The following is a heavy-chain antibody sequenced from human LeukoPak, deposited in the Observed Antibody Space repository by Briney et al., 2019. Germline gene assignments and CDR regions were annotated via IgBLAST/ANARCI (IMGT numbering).Heavy chain of an antibody. CDR2: ISAYNGNT. J-gene: IGHJ5*02. D-gene: IGHD3-3*01. Sequence: ASVKVSCKVSGYTLTELSMHWVRQAPGQGLEWMGWISAYNGNTNYAQKLQGRVTMTTDTSTSTAYMELRSLRSDDTAVYYCARDKRFLEWLPNWFDPWGQGTLVTVSS. CDR1: GYTLTELS. V-gene: IGHV1-18*01. CDR3: ARDKRFLEWLPNWFDP.